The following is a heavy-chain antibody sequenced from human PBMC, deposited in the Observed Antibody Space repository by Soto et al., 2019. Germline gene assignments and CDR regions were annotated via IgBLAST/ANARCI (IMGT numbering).Heavy chain of an antibody. V-gene: IGHV3-33*01. D-gene: IGHD4-17*01. CDR1: GFTFNTYS. J-gene: IGHJ4*02. Sequence: GGSLRLSCEASGFTFNTYSMHWVRQPPGKGLEWLAAIWYDGTQKYYADSVKGRFIISRDNSKKALYLEMNSLRAEDTAVYYCARAGGTTVTGLWHFDSWGQGTLVTVSS. CDR3: ARAGGTTVTGLWHFDS. CDR2: IWYDGTQK.